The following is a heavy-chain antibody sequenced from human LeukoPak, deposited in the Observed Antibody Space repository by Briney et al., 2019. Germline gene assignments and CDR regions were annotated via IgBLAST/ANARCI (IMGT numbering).Heavy chain of an antibody. CDR1: GGTFSSYA. D-gene: IGHD2-2*01. J-gene: IGHJ5*02. CDR3: AREAIVVVPAAMEGASRFDP. V-gene: IGHV1-69*06. Sequence: SVKVSCKASGGTFSSYAISRVRQAPGQGLEWMGGIIPIFGTANYAQKFQGRVTITADKSTSTAYMELSSLRSEDTAVYYCAREAIVVVPAAMEGASRFDPWGQGTLVTVSS. CDR2: IIPIFGTA.